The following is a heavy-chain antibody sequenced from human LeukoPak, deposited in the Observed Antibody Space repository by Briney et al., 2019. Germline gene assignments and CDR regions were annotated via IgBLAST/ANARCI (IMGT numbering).Heavy chain of an antibody. Sequence: SETLSLTCTVSGGSISSSSYYWGWIRQPPGKGLEWIGSIYYSGSTYYNPSLKSRVTISVDTSKNQFSLKLSSVAAADTAVYYCASSSRREVSFDYWGQGTLVTVSS. J-gene: IGHJ4*02. CDR2: IYYSGST. V-gene: IGHV4-39*01. CDR3: ASSSRREVSFDY. CDR1: GGSISSSSYY. D-gene: IGHD2-21*01.